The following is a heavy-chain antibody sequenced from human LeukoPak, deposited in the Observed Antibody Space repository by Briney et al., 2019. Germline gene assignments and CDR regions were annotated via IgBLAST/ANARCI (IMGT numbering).Heavy chain of an antibody. CDR3: AKEAYYDILTGPCWFDP. CDR2: ISGRGGST. V-gene: IGHV3-23*01. Sequence: GGSLRLSCAASGFTFSSYAMSWVRQAPGKGLEWVSAISGRGGSTYYADSVKGRFTISRDNSKNTLYLQMNSLRAEDTAVYYCAKEAYYDILTGPCWFDPWGQGTLVTVSS. D-gene: IGHD3-9*01. J-gene: IGHJ5*02. CDR1: GFTFSSYA.